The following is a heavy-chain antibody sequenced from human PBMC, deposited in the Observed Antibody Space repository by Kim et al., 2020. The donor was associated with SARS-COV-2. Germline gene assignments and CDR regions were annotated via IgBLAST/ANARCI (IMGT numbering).Heavy chain of an antibody. CDR3: ATSYSSSWYDY. Sequence: TKYSQKFQGMVTITRDTAASTAYMELSSLRSEDTAVYYCATSYSSSWYDYWGQGTLVTVSS. CDR2: T. V-gene: IGHV1-3*01. J-gene: IGHJ4*02. D-gene: IGHD6-13*01.